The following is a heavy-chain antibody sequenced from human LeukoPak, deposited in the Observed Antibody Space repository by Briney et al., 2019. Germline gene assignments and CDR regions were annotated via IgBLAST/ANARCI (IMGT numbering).Heavy chain of an antibody. CDR3: ARVGCSSTSCYAGNAFDI. CDR2: INPGGGSI. Sequence: ASVKVSCKASGYTFTSYYMHLVRQAPGQGLEWMGIINPGGGSISYAQKFQGGVTMTRDMSTSTVYMELSSLRSEDTAVYYCARVGCSSTSCYAGNAFDIWGQGTMVTVSS. D-gene: IGHD2-2*01. CDR1: GYTFTSYY. J-gene: IGHJ3*02. V-gene: IGHV1-46*01.